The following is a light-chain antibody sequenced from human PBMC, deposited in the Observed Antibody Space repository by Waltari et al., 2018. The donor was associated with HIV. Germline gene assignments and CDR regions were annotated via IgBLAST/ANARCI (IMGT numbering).Light chain of an antibody. J-gene: IGLJ3*02. Sequence: QSVLTQPPSASGTPGQRVTISCSASSSNIGSNTLTWYQQLPGPAPKLLIYSNNQRPSGVPDRFSGSKSGTSASLAISGLQSEDEADYYCAAWDDSLAWVFGGGTKLTVL. V-gene: IGLV1-44*01. CDR3: AAWDDSLAWV. CDR2: SNN. CDR1: SSNIGSNT.